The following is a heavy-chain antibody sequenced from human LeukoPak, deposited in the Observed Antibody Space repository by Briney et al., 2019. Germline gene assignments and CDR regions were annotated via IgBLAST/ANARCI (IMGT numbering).Heavy chain of an antibody. V-gene: IGHV3-21*01. J-gene: IGHJ4*02. CDR2: ISSSSSYI. Sequence: GGSLRLSCAASGFTFSSYSMNWVRQAPGKGLEWVSYISSSSSYIYYADSLKGRFTISRDNAKNSLYLQMNSLRAEDTAVYYCAREAYDSSSFDYWGQGTLVTVSS. D-gene: IGHD3-22*01. CDR1: GFTFSSYS. CDR3: AREAYDSSSFDY.